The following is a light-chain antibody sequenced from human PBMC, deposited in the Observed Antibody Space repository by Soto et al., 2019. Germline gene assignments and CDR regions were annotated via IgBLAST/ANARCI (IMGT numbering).Light chain of an antibody. CDR3: QQYNSYWT. Sequence: DIQMTQAPSTLPASVGHRVTITWGARNGSSSWLCWYQQTPGKAPMVVIYEASTLQSGVPSRFSSSGSGTEFTLTISRLQPDDFATYYCQQYNSYWTFGQGTKVDIK. CDR2: EAS. V-gene: IGKV1-5*03. J-gene: IGKJ1*01. CDR1: NGSSSW.